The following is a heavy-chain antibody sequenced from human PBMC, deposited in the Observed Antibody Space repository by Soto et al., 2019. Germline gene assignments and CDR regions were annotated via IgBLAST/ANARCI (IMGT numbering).Heavy chain of an antibody. V-gene: IGHV3-30*18. CDR2: ISYDGSNK. CDR3: AKGSGGPHYYYYYGMDV. D-gene: IGHD3-10*01. CDR1: RFTLTSYG. J-gene: IGHJ6*02. Sequence: GRCRRFPCAASRFTLTSYGMPWVRKDTGKGLEWVAVISYDGSNKYYGGSVKGRFTISRDNSKNTLYLQMNSLRAEGTAVYYCAKGSGGPHYYYYYGMDVWGQGTTVTVSS.